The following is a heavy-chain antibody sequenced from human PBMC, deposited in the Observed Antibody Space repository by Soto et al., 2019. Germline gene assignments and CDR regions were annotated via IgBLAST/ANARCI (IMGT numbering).Heavy chain of an antibody. CDR2: IYYSGST. J-gene: IGHJ6*03. CDR3: ARGILRFLEWLSPRRASYMDV. V-gene: IGHV4-39*01. CDR1: GVSIRSSSYY. D-gene: IGHD3-3*01. Sequence: TSETLSLTCPFSGVSIRSSSYYWGWIRQPPGEGLEWIGSIYYSGSTYYNPSLKSRVTISVDTSKNQFSLKLSSVTAADTAVYYCARGILRFLEWLSPRRASYMDVWGKGTTVTVSS.